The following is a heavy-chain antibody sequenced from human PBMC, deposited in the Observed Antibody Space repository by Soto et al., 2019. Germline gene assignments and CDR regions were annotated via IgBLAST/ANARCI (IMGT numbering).Heavy chain of an antibody. Sequence: GGSLRLSCAASGFTFSYYAMSWVRQAPGKGLEWVSTIVDAGGYTYYADSVRGRFTISRDNSKNTLYLQMNSLRAEDTAVYYCAKVRYSNYEYFPNWGQGTLVTVSS. CDR2: IVDAGGYT. CDR1: GFTFSYYA. CDR3: AKVRYSNYEYFPN. D-gene: IGHD4-4*01. J-gene: IGHJ1*01. V-gene: IGHV3-23*01.